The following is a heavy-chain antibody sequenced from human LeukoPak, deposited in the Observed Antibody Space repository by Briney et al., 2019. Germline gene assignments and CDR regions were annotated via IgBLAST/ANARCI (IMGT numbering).Heavy chain of an antibody. J-gene: IGHJ4*02. V-gene: IGHV1-18*01. CDR1: GYTFTSYG. CDR3: AREPYDSSGYYYDY. Sequence: GASVKVSCKASGYTFTSYGISWVRQAPGQGLEWMGWISAYNGNTNYAQKLQGRVTMTTDTSTSTAYMELSSLRSEDTAVYYCAREPYDSSGYYYDYWGQGTLVTVSS. CDR2: ISAYNGNT. D-gene: IGHD3-22*01.